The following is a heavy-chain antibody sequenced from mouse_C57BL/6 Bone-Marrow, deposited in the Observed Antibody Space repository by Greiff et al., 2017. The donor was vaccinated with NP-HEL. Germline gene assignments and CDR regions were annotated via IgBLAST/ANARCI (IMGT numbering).Heavy chain of an antibody. V-gene: IGHV1-69*01. D-gene: IGHD2-1*01. Sequence: QVQLQQPGAELVMPGASVKLSCKASGYTFTSSWMHWVKQRPGQGLEWIGELDPSDSYTNYNQKFKGKSTLTVDKSSSTAYMQRSSLTSEDSAVYYCARDGNFYGNLAWFAYWGQGTLVTVSA. J-gene: IGHJ3*01. CDR3: ARDGNFYGNLAWFAY. CDR2: LDPSDSYT. CDR1: GYTFTSSW.